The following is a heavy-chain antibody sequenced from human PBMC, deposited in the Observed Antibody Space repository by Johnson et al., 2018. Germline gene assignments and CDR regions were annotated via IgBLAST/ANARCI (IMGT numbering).Heavy chain of an antibody. D-gene: IGHD1-26*01. J-gene: IGHJ1*01. CDR1: GFTFSSYW. V-gene: IGHV3-7*01. Sequence: EQLVQSGGGLVQPGGTLGLSCAASGFTFSSYWMSWVRQAPGKGLEWVANLKQDGSEKYYVASVKGRFTISRDKAKNSLYLQMKSLRAEETAVYYCAEEGVMEWEYYGPFQYWGPGTLVTVSS. CDR2: LKQDGSEK. CDR3: AEEGVMEWEYYGPFQY.